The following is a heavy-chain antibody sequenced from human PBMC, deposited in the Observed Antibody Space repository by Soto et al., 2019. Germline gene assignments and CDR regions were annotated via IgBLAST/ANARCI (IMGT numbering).Heavy chain of an antibody. CDR1: GFTFSSYE. D-gene: IGHD3-9*01. CDR3: ARAYSDILTGPNWFGP. CDR2: ISSSGSTI. V-gene: IGHV3-48*03. J-gene: IGHJ5*02. Sequence: VGSLRLSCAASGFTFSSYEMNWVRQAPGKGLEWVSYISSSGSTIFYSDSVKGRFTISRDNAKNSLYLQMNSLRAGDTAVYYCARAYSDILTGPNWFGPWGQGTLVTVSS.